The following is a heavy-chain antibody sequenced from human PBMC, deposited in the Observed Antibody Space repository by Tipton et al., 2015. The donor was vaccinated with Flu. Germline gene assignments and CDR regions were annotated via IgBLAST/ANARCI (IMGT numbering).Heavy chain of an antibody. CDR1: GAPLRSSSYY. D-gene: IGHD6-6*01. V-gene: IGHV4-39*07. Sequence: TLSLTCTVSGAPLRSSSYYWGWIRQPQGKGLEWIGEINHSGSTNYNPSLKSRVTISVDTSKNQFSLKLSSVTAADTAVYYCARAPSGGSSIAARPNWFDPWGQGTLVTVSS. CDR3: ARAPSGGSSIAARPNWFDP. J-gene: IGHJ5*02. CDR2: INHSGST.